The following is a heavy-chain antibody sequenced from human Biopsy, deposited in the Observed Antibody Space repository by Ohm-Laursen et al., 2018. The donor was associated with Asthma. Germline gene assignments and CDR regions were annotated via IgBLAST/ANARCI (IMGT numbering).Heavy chain of an antibody. D-gene: IGHD1-20*01. CDR1: GGYLTGHY. Sequence: SETLSPTCTVYGGYLTGHYWNWIRQPPGKGLEWIGEIDQSGYTNYNPSLKSRVTISADTSKNQFHLNLSSVTAADTAVYFCARAAITGIRGWFDPWGQGTQVTVSS. CDR3: ARAAITGIRGWFDP. J-gene: IGHJ5*02. V-gene: IGHV4-34*01. CDR2: IDQSGYT.